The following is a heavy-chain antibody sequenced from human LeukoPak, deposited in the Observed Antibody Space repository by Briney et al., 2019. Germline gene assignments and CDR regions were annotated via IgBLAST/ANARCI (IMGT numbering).Heavy chain of an antibody. CDR3: ARKGGYDILTGYYAFDI. Sequence: KPSETLSLTCTVSDGSITNYDWSWVRQPPGKGLEFIGHVHYSGTANYNPSLRSRVTISIDTSKKHFFLKLKSVTAADTAVYYCARKGGYDILTGYYAFDIWGQGTMVTVSS. V-gene: IGHV4-59*01. CDR2: VHYSGTA. D-gene: IGHD3-9*01. CDR1: DGSITNYD. J-gene: IGHJ3*02.